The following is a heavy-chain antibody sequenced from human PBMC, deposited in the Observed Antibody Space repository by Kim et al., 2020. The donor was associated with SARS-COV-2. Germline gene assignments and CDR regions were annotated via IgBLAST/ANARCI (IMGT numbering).Heavy chain of an antibody. CDR1: GYIFTSYA. Sequence: ASVKVSCKASGYIFTSYATNWVRQAPGQGLEWMGWINTNTGNPKYAQGFTGRFVFSLDTSVSTAYLQISSLKAEDTAVYYCARDERFTIFGVVILGCYMDVWGKGTTVTVSS. V-gene: IGHV7-4-1*02. D-gene: IGHD3-3*01. CDR2: INTNTGNP. CDR3: ARDERFTIFGVVILGCYMDV. J-gene: IGHJ6*03.